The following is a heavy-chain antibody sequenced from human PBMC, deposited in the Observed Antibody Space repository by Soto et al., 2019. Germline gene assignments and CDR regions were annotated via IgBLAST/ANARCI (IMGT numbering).Heavy chain of an antibody. V-gene: IGHV3-30*18. CDR3: AKDLYDSSGYYYYFDY. CDR1: GFTFSSYV. D-gene: IGHD3-22*01. Sequence: GGSLRLSCAASGFTFSSYVMHWVRQSPGKGLEWVAVISYDGSNKYYADSVKGRLTISRDNSKNTLYLQMNSLRAEDTAVYYCAKDLYDSSGYYYYFDYWSQGTLVTVSS. CDR2: ISYDGSNK. J-gene: IGHJ4*02.